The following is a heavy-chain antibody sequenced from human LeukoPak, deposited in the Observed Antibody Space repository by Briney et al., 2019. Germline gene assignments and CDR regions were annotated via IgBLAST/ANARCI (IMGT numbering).Heavy chain of an antibody. D-gene: IGHD3-22*01. J-gene: IGHJ4*02. CDR3: ARERPIGVYYDL. CDR2: IRHSGST. Sequence: SGTLSLTCAVSGGSISSSNWWSWVRQPPGKGLEWITTIRHSGSTYFNPSLKSRVTISLDTSKDQFSLKLSSVTAADTAVYYCARERPIGVYYDLWGQGTLVTVSS. V-gene: IGHV4-4*02. CDR1: GGSISSSNW.